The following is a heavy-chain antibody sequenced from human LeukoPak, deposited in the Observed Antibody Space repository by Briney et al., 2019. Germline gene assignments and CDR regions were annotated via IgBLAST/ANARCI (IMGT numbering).Heavy chain of an antibody. V-gene: IGHV1-69*04. Sequence: ASVKVSCKASGGTFSSYAISWVRQAPGQGLEWMGRIIPILGIANYAQKFQGRVTITADKSTSTAYMELSSLRSEDTAVYFCARANCNWFDPWGQGTLVTVSS. CDR2: IIPILGIA. CDR1: GGTFSSYA. CDR3: ARANCNWFDP. J-gene: IGHJ5*02.